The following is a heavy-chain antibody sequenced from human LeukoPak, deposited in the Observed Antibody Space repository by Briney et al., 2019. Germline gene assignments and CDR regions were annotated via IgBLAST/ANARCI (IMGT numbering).Heavy chain of an antibody. CDR1: GFTFSSYG. J-gene: IGHJ4*02. Sequence: PGRSLRLSCAASGFTFSSYGMHWVRQAPGKGLEWVAVIWYDGSNKYYADSVKGRFTISRDNSKNTLYLQMNSLRAEDTAVYYCARDCSSTRCIDYWGQGTLVTFSS. D-gene: IGHD2-2*01. CDR3: ARDCSSTRCIDY. CDR2: IWYDGSNK. V-gene: IGHV3-33*08.